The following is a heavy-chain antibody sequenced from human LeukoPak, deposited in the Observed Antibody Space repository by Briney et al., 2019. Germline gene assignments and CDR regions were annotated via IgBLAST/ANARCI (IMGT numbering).Heavy chain of an antibody. Sequence: ASVKVSCKASGYTFTSYDINWVRQATGQGLEWMGWMNPNSGNTAYAQMFQGRVTMTRNASISTAYMELSSLRSEDTAVYYCARGPLYDNSGYYYVNYWGQGTLVTVSS. D-gene: IGHD3-22*01. CDR3: ARGPLYDNSGYYYVNY. V-gene: IGHV1-8*01. CDR2: MNPNSGNT. J-gene: IGHJ4*02. CDR1: GYTFTSYD.